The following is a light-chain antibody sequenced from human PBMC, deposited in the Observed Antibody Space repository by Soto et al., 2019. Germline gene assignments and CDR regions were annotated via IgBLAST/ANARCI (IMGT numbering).Light chain of an antibody. Sequence: QSVLTQPASVSGSPGQSITISCTGTSSDVGDYNYVSWYQHHPGKAPKLMNYDVSNRPSGVSNRFSGSKSGNTASLTISGLQAEDEADYYCSAFTSTSTLVFGGGTKLTVL. V-gene: IGLV2-14*03. CDR3: SAFTSTSTLV. CDR2: DVS. CDR1: SSDVGDYNY. J-gene: IGLJ2*01.